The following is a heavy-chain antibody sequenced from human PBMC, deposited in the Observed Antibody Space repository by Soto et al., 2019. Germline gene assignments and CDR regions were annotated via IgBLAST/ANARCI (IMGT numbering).Heavy chain of an antibody. CDR1: GGSISSSSYY. J-gene: IGHJ4*02. D-gene: IGHD3-10*01. CDR3: ACEAGITMVRGVISY. CDR2: IYYSGST. Sequence: SETLSLTCTVSGGSISSSSYYWGWIRQPPGKGLEWIGSIYYSGSTYYNPSLKSRVTISVVTSKNQFSLKLSSVTAADTAVYYCACEAGITMVRGVISYWGQGTLVTVSS. V-gene: IGHV4-39*01.